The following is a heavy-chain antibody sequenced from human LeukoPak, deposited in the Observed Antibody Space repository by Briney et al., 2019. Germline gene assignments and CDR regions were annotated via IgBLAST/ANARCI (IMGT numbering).Heavy chain of an antibody. CDR3: AREGTLRAHWDPFDY. Sequence: GGSLRLSCVASGFTFSSYWMSWVRQAPGKGLEWVAIIKIDGSEKYYVDSVKGRFTISRGNARNSFYLQMNSLRGEDTAVYYCAREGTLRAHWDPFDYWGQGTLVTVSS. CDR2: IKIDGSEK. V-gene: IGHV3-7*01. J-gene: IGHJ4*02. D-gene: IGHD7-27*01. CDR1: GFTFSSYW.